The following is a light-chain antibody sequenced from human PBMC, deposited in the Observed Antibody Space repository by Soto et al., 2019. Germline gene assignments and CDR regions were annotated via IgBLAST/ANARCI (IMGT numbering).Light chain of an antibody. CDR3: QQSSNIPWT. CDR2: SIS. V-gene: IGKV1-39*01. Sequence: IQLTQSPSSLSASVGDRVTVSCRSSQNIENYLSWYVQRPGKAPELLVYSISKLKSGVPSRFRGSGSGTDFSLTISSLQSEDFGTYYCQQSSNIPWTFGQGTKVEIK. J-gene: IGKJ1*01. CDR1: QNIENY.